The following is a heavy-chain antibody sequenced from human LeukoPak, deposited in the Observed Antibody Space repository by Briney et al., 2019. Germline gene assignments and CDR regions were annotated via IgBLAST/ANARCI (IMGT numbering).Heavy chain of an antibody. J-gene: IGHJ4*02. Sequence: GASVKVSCKASGYTFTGYYMHWVRQAPGQGLEWMGWINPNSGGTNYAQKFQGRVTMTRDTSISTAYMELSRLRSDDTAVYYCARGPGMVRGAIITGDYWGQGTLVTVSS. CDR1: GYTFTGYY. CDR3: ARGPGMVRGAIITGDY. V-gene: IGHV1-2*02. CDR2: INPNSGGT. D-gene: IGHD3-10*01.